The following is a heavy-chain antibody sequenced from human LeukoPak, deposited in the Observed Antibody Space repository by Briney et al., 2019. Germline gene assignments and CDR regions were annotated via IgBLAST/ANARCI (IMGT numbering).Heavy chain of an antibody. D-gene: IGHD1-26*01. CDR1: GFTFSSYW. J-gene: IGHJ4*02. CDR2: IKQDESEK. Sequence: PGGSLRLSCVGSGFTFSSYWMSWVRQAPGRGLEWVANIKQDESEKNYVDSVKGRFTISRDNAKNSLYLQMNSLRVEDTAVYFCAGEGVGAAWDLRGQGTLVTVSS. CDR3: AGEGVGAAWDL. V-gene: IGHV3-7*01.